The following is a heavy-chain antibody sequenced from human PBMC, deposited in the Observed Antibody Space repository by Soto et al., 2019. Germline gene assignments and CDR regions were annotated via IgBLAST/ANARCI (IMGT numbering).Heavy chain of an antibody. J-gene: IGHJ6*02. D-gene: IGHD4-4*01. CDR2: ISGTGGIT. CDR1: GFPFSSYA. Sequence: EVQLLESGGGLVQPGGSLRLPCAASGFPFSSYAMNWVRQAPGKGLEWVSVISGTGGITYHADSVKGRFTISRDNSKNTLYLQMDSLRAEDTAVYFCAKEETVISHYYYYYGMDVWGQGTTVTVSS. CDR3: AKEETVISHYYYYYGMDV. V-gene: IGHV3-23*01.